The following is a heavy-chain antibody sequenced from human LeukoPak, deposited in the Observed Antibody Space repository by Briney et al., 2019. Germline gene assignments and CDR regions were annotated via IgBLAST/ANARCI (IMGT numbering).Heavy chain of an antibody. CDR3: ARTTTTFDD. CDR1: GGSINSYY. Sequence: PSETLSLTCTVSGGSINSYYWSWIRQPPGKGLEWIGYVSDTGSTNYNPSLKSRVTISVDMSKNQFYLKLTSVTAADTAVYYCARTTTTFDDWGHGTLVTVSS. J-gene: IGHJ4*01. V-gene: IGHV4-59*01. CDR2: VSDTGST. D-gene: IGHD4-11*01.